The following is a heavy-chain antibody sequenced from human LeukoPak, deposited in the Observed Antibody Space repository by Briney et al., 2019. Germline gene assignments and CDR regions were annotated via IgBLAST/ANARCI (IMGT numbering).Heavy chain of an antibody. Sequence: SQTLSLTCTVSGGSISSGGYYWSWIRQHPGKGLEWIGYIYYSGSTYYNPSLKSRVTKSVDTSKNQFSLKLSSVTAADTAVYYCARESYLRPLDYWGQGTLVTVSS. J-gene: IGHJ4*02. CDR1: GGSISSGGYY. V-gene: IGHV4-31*03. CDR2: IYYSGST. CDR3: ARESYLRPLDY.